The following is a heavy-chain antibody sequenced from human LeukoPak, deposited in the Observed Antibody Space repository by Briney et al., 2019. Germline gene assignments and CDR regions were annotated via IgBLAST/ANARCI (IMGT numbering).Heavy chain of an antibody. CDR1: GYTFTDYY. CDR3: ATWQWQEHDNFDI. Sequence: ASVKVSCKAAGYTFTDYYIHWVRQAPGQGLEWMGWIDPKSGATNYAQKFQGRVTMTRDTSISTVYMDLSGLRSDDTAVFYCATWQWQEHDNFDIWGQGTMVIVSS. D-gene: IGHD6-19*01. CDR2: IDPKSGAT. J-gene: IGHJ3*02. V-gene: IGHV1-2*02.